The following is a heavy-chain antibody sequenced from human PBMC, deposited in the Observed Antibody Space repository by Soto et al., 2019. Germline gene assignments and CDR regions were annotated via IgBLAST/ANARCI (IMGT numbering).Heavy chain of an antibody. D-gene: IGHD3-9*01. Sequence: ASVKVSCKASGYTFTGYYMHWVRQAPGQGLEWMGWINPNSGGTNYAQKFQGWVTMTRDTSISTAYMELSRLRSDGTAVYYCARDRRQNYDILTGYDTHYYYYGMDVWGQGTTVTSP. J-gene: IGHJ6*02. CDR2: INPNSGGT. CDR1: GYTFTGYY. CDR3: ARDRRQNYDILTGYDTHYYYYGMDV. V-gene: IGHV1-2*04.